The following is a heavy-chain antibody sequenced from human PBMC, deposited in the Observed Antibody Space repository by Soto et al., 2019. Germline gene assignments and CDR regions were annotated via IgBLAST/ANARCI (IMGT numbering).Heavy chain of an antibody. D-gene: IGHD3-22*01. CDR1: GYTFTSYG. CDR3: ARDSKGYYDSSGFDY. CDR2: ISAYNGNT. Sequence: QVQLVQSGAEVKKPGASVKVSCKASGYTFTSYGISWVRQAPGQGLEWMGWISAYNGNTNYAQKLQDRVTMTTDTSTSTAYMELRSLRSDDTAVYYCARDSKGYYDSSGFDYWGQGTLVTVSS. J-gene: IGHJ4*02. V-gene: IGHV1-18*01.